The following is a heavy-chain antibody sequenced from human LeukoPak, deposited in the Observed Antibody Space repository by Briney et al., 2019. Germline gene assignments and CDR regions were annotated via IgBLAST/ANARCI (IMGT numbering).Heavy chain of an antibody. D-gene: IGHD3-22*01. CDR1: GYTFTGYY. J-gene: IGHJ4*02. CDR2: INPSGGST. CDR3: ARDSRPSYDSSSGYYYPGDY. V-gene: IGHV1-46*01. Sequence: GASVKVSCKASGYTFTGYYMHWVRQAPGQGLEWMAIINPSGGSTSYAQKFQGRVTMTRDTSTSTVYMELSSLRSEDTAVYYCARDSRPSYDSSSGYYYPGDYWGQGTLVTVSP.